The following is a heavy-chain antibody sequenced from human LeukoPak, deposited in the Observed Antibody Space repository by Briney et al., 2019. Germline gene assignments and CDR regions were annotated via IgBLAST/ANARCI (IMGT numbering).Heavy chain of an antibody. V-gene: IGHV3-21*01. D-gene: IGHD3-16*02. J-gene: IGHJ6*03. CDR3: ARDLLGYNYCYMDV. Sequence: PGGSLRLSCAASGFTFSSYNMNWVRQAPGKGLAWVSSISSSNSYIYYADSVKGRFTISRDNAKNSLYLQMNSLRAEDTAVYYCARDLLGYNYCYMDVWGKGTTVTVSS. CDR1: GFTFSSYN. CDR2: ISSSNSYI.